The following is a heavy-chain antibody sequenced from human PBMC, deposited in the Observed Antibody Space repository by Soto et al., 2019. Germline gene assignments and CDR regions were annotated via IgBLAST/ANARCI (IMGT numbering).Heavy chain of an antibody. V-gene: IGHV3-74*01. CDR2: IKSDGSST. D-gene: IGHD3-3*01. Sequence: EVQLVESGGGLVQPGGSLRLSCAAPGFTFSSYWMHWVRQAPGKGLVWVSRIKSDGSSTSYADSVKGRFTISRDNAKNTLYLQMNSLRAEDTAVYYCARDGATTIFGVGVSRDYFDYWGQGTLVTVSS. J-gene: IGHJ4*02. CDR3: ARDGATTIFGVGVSRDYFDY. CDR1: GFTFSSYW.